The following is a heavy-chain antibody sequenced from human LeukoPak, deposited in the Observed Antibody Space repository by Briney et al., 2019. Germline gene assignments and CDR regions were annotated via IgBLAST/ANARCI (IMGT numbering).Heavy chain of an antibody. Sequence: ASVKVSCKASGYTFTSYGISWVQQAPGQGLEWMGWINPYSDNTDYAQQYQGRVTMTTDMSTGTAHMELRSLRSDDTAVYYCARYDFWSGYHFDYWGQGTLVTVSS. J-gene: IGHJ4*02. CDR1: GYTFTSYG. V-gene: IGHV1-18*01. CDR2: INPYSDNT. CDR3: ARYDFWSGYHFDY. D-gene: IGHD3-3*01.